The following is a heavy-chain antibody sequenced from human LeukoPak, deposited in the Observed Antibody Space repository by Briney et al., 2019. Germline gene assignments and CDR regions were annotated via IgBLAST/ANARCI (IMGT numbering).Heavy chain of an antibody. CDR2: IRYDGSNK. Sequence: GGSLILSCAASGFTFSSYGMHWVRQAPGKELERVAFIRYDGSNKYYADSVKGRFTISRDNSKNTLYLQMNSLRAEDTAVYYCAKGLAAAGTHYYYMDVWGKGTTVTVSS. D-gene: IGHD6-13*01. CDR1: GFTFSSYG. J-gene: IGHJ6*03. CDR3: AKGLAAAGTHYYYMDV. V-gene: IGHV3-30*02.